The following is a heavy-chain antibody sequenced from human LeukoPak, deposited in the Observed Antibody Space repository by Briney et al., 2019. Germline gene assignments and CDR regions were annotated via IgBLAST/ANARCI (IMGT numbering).Heavy chain of an antibody. CDR1: GGSFSGYY. V-gene: IGHV4-34*01. D-gene: IGHD1-26*01. CDR2: INHSGST. Sequence: SETLSLTCAVYGGSFSGYYWSWIRQPPGKGLEWIGEINHSGSTNYNPSLKSRVTISVDTSKNQFSLKLSSVTAADTAVYYCARRFDSGSYLSDYWGQGTLVTVSS. J-gene: IGHJ4*02. CDR3: ARRFDSGSYLSDY.